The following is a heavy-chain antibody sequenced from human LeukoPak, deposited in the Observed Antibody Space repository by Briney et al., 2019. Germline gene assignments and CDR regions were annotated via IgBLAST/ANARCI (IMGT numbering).Heavy chain of an antibody. CDR1: GFTFTIHW. J-gene: IGHJ4*02. D-gene: IGHD1-1*01. CDR3: AKEEWYSFDN. CDR2: INPDGNEK. Sequence: GGSLXLSCEVSGFTFTIHWMSWVRQAPGKGLEWVAKINPDGNEKSYVDSVKGRFTISRDNAKNSLYLQMNNLRAEDTAMYYCAKEEWYSFDNWGQGYLVTVSS. V-gene: IGHV3-7*01.